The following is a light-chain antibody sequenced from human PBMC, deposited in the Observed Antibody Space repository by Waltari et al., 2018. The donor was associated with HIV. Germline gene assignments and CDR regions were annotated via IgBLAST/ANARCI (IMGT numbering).Light chain of an antibody. V-gene: IGLV3-1*01. CDR1: KLGDKY. CDR3: QAWDSSTLV. Sequence: SYELTQPPSVSVSPGQTASIPCAGDKLGDKYACWYQQKPGQSPVLVIYQDSKRPSGIPERVSGSNSGNTATLTISGTQAMDEADYYCQAWDSSTLVFGGGTKLTVL. CDR2: QDS. J-gene: IGLJ2*01.